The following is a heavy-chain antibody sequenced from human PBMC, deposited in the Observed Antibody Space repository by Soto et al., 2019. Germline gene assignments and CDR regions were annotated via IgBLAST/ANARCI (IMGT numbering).Heavy chain of an antibody. D-gene: IGHD3-22*01. V-gene: IGHV1-18*01. CDR2: ISTYNGDT. Sequence: ASVKVSCKASGYTFTRSGISWVRQAPGQGLEWMGWISTYNGDTNYAQTFQGRVTMTTDTSTSTVHMEVRSLRSDDTAVYYCARVDSSGYLGMYYFDNWGQGTQVTSPQ. CDR3: ARVDSSGYLGMYYFDN. CDR1: GYTFTRSG. J-gene: IGHJ4*02.